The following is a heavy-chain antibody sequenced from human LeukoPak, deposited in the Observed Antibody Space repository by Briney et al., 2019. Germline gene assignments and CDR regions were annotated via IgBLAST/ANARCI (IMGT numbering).Heavy chain of an antibody. V-gene: IGHV3-23*01. D-gene: IGHD1-26*01. CDR3: AKRQNSESTSFDC. CDR2: ISGSGGST. CDR1: GFTFSSYG. J-gene: IGHJ4*02. Sequence: GGTLRLSCAASGFTFSSYGMSWVRQAPGKGLEWVSAISGSGGSTYYADSVKGRFTISRDNSKNTVYLQMNSLRAEDTAVYYCAKRQNSESTSFDCWGQGTLVTVSS.